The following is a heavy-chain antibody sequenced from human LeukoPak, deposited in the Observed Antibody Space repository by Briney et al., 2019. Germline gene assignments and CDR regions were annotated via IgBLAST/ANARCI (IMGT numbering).Heavy chain of an antibody. V-gene: IGHV4-38-2*01. CDR1: GYSISSGYY. CDR2: IYHSGST. J-gene: IGHJ4*02. CDR3: ASIDSGSYSGLFDY. D-gene: IGHD1-26*01. Sequence: PSETLSLTCAVSGYSISSGYYWGWIRQPPGKGLEWIGSIYHSGSTYYNPSLKSRVTISVDTSKNQFSLKLSSVTAADTAVYYCASIDSGSYSGLFDYWGQGTLVTVSS.